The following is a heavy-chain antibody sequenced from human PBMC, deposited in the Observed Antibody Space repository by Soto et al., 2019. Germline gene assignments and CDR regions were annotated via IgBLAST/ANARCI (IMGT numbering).Heavy chain of an antibody. D-gene: IGHD2-21*01. CDR2: IKQDGSEK. J-gene: IGHJ5*02. CDR1: GFTFSSYW. Sequence: EVQLVEAGGGLVQPGGSLRLSCAASGFTFSSYWMSWVRQAPGKGLEWVANIKQDGSEKNYVDSVKGRFTISRDNAKNSLYLQMNSRRADVTAVYYGASASHIGPWGQGTLVTVSS. V-gene: IGHV3-7*01. CDR3: ASASHIGP.